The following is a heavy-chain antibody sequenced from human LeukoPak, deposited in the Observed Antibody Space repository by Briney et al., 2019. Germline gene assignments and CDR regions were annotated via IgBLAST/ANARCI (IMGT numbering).Heavy chain of an antibody. CDR1: GFTFSSYG. D-gene: IGHD5-18*01. CDR2: IRFDGSNT. CDR3: AQGHSHTAMYF. Sequence: GGSLRLSCAASGFTFSSYGMHWVRQAPGKGLEWVTFIRFDGSNTYYSDSVKGRFTLSRDNSKNTLYLQMNSLRVEDTAVYYCAQGHSHTAMYFWGQGTLVTVSS. V-gene: IGHV3-30*02. J-gene: IGHJ4*02.